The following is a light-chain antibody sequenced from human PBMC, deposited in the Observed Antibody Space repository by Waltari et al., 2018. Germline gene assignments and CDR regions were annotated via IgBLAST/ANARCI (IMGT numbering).Light chain of an antibody. Sequence: SYELTQTPSVSVSPGQTARITCSGDGLPRRYASWYQHKPGQAPMLVMYKDTERPSGIPERFSGSTSGTTVTLTISGVQAEDEAHYYCLSSDGGASYPLLFGGGTKLTVL. CDR1: GLPRRY. CDR2: KDT. V-gene: IGLV3-25*03. J-gene: IGLJ3*02. CDR3: LSSDGGASYPLL.